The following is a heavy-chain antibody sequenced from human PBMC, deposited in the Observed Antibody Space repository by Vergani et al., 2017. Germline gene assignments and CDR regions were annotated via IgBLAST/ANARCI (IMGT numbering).Heavy chain of an antibody. V-gene: IGHV3-9*01. Sequence: EVQLVESGGGLVQPGRSLRLSCAASGFTFDDYAMHWVRHAPGKGLEWVSGISWNSGSIGYADSVKGRFTISRDNAKNSLYLQMNSLRAEDTALYYCAKTIDSMIVVTVGYWGQGTLVTVSS. CDR3: AKTIDSMIVVTVGY. CDR1: GFTFDDYA. CDR2: ISWNSGSI. J-gene: IGHJ4*02. D-gene: IGHD3-22*01.